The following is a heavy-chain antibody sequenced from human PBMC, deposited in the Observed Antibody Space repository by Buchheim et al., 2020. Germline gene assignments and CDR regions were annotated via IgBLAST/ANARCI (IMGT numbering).Heavy chain of an antibody. V-gene: IGHV4-34*01. Sequence: QVQLQQWGAGLLKPSETLSLTCAVYGGSFSGYYWSWIRQPPGKGLEWIGEINHSGSTNYNPSLKSQVTISVDTSKNQFSLKLSSVTAADTAVYYCARRGIAAAGTDNFDYWGQGTL. CDR3: ARRGIAAAGTDNFDY. D-gene: IGHD6-13*01. CDR2: INHSGST. J-gene: IGHJ4*02. CDR1: GGSFSGYY.